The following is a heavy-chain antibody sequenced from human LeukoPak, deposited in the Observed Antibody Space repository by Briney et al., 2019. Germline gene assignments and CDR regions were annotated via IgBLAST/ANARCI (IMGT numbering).Heavy chain of an antibody. CDR3: ARDIRGSSPDYYYYYGMDV. D-gene: IGHD6-6*01. V-gene: IGHV1-69*04. J-gene: IGHJ6*02. CDR2: IIPILGIA. Sequence: SVKVSCKASGGTFSSYAISWVRQAPGQGLEWMGRIIPILGIANYAQKFQGRVTITADKSTSTDYMELSSLRSEDTAVYYCARDIRGSSPDYYYYYGMDVWGQGTTVTVSS. CDR1: GGTFSSYA.